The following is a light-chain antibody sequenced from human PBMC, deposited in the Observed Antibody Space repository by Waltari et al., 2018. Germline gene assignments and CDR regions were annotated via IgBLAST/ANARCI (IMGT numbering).Light chain of an antibody. J-gene: IGKJ4*01. CDR3: QNCFTWRFT. CDR2: DAS. Sequence: EIVLTQSPATVSLSPGERATLSCRASQSISTYLAWFQHIPGQTPRLLIYDASNRDPGILARFSGSGYGTHFTITIRSLEPEDFAVYYCQNCFTWRFTFGGGTQVEI. V-gene: IGKV3-11*01. CDR1: QSISTY.